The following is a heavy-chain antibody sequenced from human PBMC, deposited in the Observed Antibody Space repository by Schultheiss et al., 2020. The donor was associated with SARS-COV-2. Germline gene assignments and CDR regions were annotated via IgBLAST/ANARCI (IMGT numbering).Heavy chain of an antibody. D-gene: IGHD1-26*01. V-gene: IGHV1-69*04. J-gene: IGHJ4*02. CDR3: AREVGIESFDY. CDR1: GGTFSSYA. CDR2: IIPILGIA. Sequence: SVKVSCKASGGTFSSYAISWVRQAPGQGLEWMGRIIPILGIANYAQKFQGRVTITADKSTSTAYMELSSLRSEDTAVYYCAREVGIESFDYWGQGTLVTVSS.